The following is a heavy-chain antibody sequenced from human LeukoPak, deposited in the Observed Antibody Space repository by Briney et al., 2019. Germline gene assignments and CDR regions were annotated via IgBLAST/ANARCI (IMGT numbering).Heavy chain of an antibody. Sequence: GGSLRLSCAASGFTFTTYAMSWVRQAPGKGLEWVSGISSSGDSSYYADSVKGRSTISRDNSKNTLYLQMSSLRAEDTAVYYCAKDFQSGYYYFDYWGQGTLVTVSS. CDR3: AKDFQSGYYYFDY. V-gene: IGHV3-23*01. J-gene: IGHJ4*02. CDR1: GFTFTTYA. CDR2: ISSSGDSS. D-gene: IGHD3-3*01.